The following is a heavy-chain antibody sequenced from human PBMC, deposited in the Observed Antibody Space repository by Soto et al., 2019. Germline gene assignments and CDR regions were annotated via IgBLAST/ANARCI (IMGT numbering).Heavy chain of an antibody. CDR3: ANHYCSGGRCYSYYYYMDV. V-gene: IGHV3-23*01. J-gene: IGHJ6*03. CDR2: ISGSGGST. CDR1: GFTFSSYA. Sequence: GGSLRLSCAASGFTFSSYAMSWVRQAPGKGLEWVSAISGSGGSTYYADSVKGRFTISRDNSKNTLYLQMNSLRAEDTAVYYCANHYCSGGRCYSYYYYMDVWGKGTTVTVSS. D-gene: IGHD2-15*01.